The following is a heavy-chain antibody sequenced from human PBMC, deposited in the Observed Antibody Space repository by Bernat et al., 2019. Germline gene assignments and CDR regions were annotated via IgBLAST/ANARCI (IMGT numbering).Heavy chain of an antibody. CDR2: ISSSSSYI. CDR1: GFTFSSYS. V-gene: IGHV3-21*01. Sequence: EVQLVESGGGLVKPGGSLRLSCAASGFTFSSYSMNWVRQAPGKGLEWVSSISSSSSYISYADSVKGRFTISSDNAKNSLYLQMNSLRAEDTAVYYCARGLGYGDYSLFDYWGQGTLVTVSS. D-gene: IGHD4-17*01. CDR3: ARGLGYGDYSLFDY. J-gene: IGHJ4*02.